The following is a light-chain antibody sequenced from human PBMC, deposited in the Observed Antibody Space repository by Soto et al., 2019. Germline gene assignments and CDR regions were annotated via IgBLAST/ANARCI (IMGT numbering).Light chain of an antibody. CDR3: AAWDDSLSGYV. CDR2: TNN. V-gene: IGLV1-47*02. CDR1: SSNIGSNS. Sequence: SVLTQQPSASGTPGQRVTISCSGSSSNIGSNSVYWYQQLPGTAPKLLIYTNNQRPSGVPDRFSGSKSGTSASLAISGLRSEDEPDYYCAAWDDSLSGYVVGTGTKGTAL. J-gene: IGLJ1*01.